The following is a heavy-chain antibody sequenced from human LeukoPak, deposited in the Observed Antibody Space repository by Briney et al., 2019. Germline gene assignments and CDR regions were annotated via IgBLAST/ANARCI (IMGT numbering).Heavy chain of an antibody. CDR2: ISGSGGST. CDR3: ARRDYYDSSGYDY. Sequence: GGSLRLSCAASGFTFSSYGMSWVRQAPGKGLEWVSAISGSGGSTYYADSVKGRFTISRDNSKNTLYLQMNSLRAEDTAVYYCARRDYYDSSGYDYWGQGTLVTVSS. CDR1: GFTFSSYG. V-gene: IGHV3-23*01. D-gene: IGHD3-22*01. J-gene: IGHJ4*02.